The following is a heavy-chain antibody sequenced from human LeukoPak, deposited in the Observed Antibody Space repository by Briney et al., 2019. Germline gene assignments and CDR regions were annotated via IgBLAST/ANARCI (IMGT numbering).Heavy chain of an antibody. CDR2: IYYSGST. J-gene: IGHJ5*02. Sequence: SETLSLACTVSGGSISSPSYSWSWIRQPPGKGLEWIGYIYYSGSTNYNPSLKSRVTISVDTSKNQFSLKLSSVTAADTAVYYCARGTRWFDPWGQGTLVTVSS. V-gene: IGHV4-61*01. CDR1: GGSISSPSYS. CDR3: ARGTRWFDP. D-gene: IGHD2-2*01.